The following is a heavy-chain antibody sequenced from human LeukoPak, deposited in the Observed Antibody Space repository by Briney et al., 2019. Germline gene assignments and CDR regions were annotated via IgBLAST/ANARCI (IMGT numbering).Heavy chain of an antibody. D-gene: IGHD2-8*02. CDR2: ISDIGSI. J-gene: IGHJ4*02. CDR3: AGHHPRNTVDF. Sequence: SETLSLTCTVSGGSISSYYWSSIRQPPGKGLEWIAYISDIGSINYDPSLKSRVTISLDTSKNQFSLKLSSVTAADTAVYYCAGHHPRNTVDFWGQGTLVTVSS. V-gene: IGHV4-59*08. CDR1: GGSISSYY.